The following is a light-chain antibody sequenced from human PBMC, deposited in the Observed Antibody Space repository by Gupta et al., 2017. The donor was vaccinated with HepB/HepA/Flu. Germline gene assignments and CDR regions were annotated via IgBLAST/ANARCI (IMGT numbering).Light chain of an antibody. CDR2: DVN. CDR3: CSYAGDSSYV. J-gene: IGLJ1*01. Sequence: QSALTQPPSVSGSPGQSVTISCTGTSSDVGGYNSVSWYQQHPGKAHKLMIYDVNKRPSGVPDRFSGSKSGNTASLTISGLQAEDEADYHCCSYAGDSSYVFGSGTKVTVL. CDR1: SSDVGGYNS. V-gene: IGLV2-11*01.